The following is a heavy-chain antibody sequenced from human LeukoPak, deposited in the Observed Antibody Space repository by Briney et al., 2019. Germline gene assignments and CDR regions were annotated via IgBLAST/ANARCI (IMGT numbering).Heavy chain of an antibody. J-gene: IGHJ4*02. Sequence: SVKVSCKASGGTFSSYAISWVRQAPGQGLEWMARIMPIFGTANYAQKFQGRVTITTDESTSTAYMELSSLRSEDTAVYYCARDTSSSSWYVPNYFDYWGQGTLVTVSS. V-gene: IGHV1-69*05. CDR3: ARDTSSSSWYVPNYFDY. CDR2: IMPIFGTA. D-gene: IGHD6-13*01. CDR1: GGTFSSYA.